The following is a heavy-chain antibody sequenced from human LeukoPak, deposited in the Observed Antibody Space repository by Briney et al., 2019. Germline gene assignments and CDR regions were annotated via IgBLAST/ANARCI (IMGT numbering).Heavy chain of an antibody. V-gene: IGHV3-48*03. CDR3: ARIAYCGGDCYPNWYFDL. CDR2: ISSSGSTI. Sequence: GGSLRLSCAASGFTFSSYEMSWVRQAPGEGLEWVSYISSSGSTIYYADSVKGRFTISRENAKNSLYLQMNSLRAEDTAVYYCARIAYCGGDCYPNWYFDLWGRGTLVTVSS. CDR1: GFTFSSYE. J-gene: IGHJ2*01. D-gene: IGHD2-21*02.